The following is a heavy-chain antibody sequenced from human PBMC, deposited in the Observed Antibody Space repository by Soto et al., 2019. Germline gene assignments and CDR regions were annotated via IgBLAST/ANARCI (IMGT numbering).Heavy chain of an antibody. CDR1: GFTFSTYW. CDR2: INPDGSVG. CDR3: EGWGGYDYND. V-gene: IGHV3-7*03. D-gene: IGHD3-16*01. Sequence: EVKLLGSGGGLVQPGGSLRLSCVGSGFTFSTYWMKLVRQAPGMGLEWVANINPDGSVGKCVDSLKGRFTTSRDNAKNSLDLQMNSLRDDVTVSCCCEGWGGYDYNDWGQGILVTVSS. J-gene: IGHJ4*02.